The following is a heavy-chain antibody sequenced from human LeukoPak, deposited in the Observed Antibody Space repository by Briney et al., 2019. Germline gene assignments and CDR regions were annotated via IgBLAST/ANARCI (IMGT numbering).Heavy chain of an antibody. CDR2: ISSSSSYI. J-gene: IGHJ6*04. CDR3: ARAPGIAAAVVFGTLAGPMDV. D-gene: IGHD6-13*01. CDR1: GFTFSSYS. Sequence: GGSLRLSCAASGFTFSSYSMNWVRQAPGKGLEWVSSISSSSSYIYYADSVKGRFTISRDSAKNSLYLQMNSLRAEDAAVYYCARAPGIAAAVVFGTLAGPMDVWGKGTTVTVSS. V-gene: IGHV3-21*01.